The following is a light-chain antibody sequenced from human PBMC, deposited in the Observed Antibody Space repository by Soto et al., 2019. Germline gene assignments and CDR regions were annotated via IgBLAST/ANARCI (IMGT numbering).Light chain of an antibody. Sequence: EIVLTQSPGTLSLSPGESDTLSCVASQTVSSNYLAWYQQKPGQAPRLLIYATSTRSTDVPDRFSGSGSGTDFTLTSSGLEPEDFAMYYCQQYGSSPKTFGQGTKVDIK. CDR3: QQYGSSPKT. CDR2: ATS. V-gene: IGKV3-20*01. CDR1: QTVSSNY. J-gene: IGKJ1*01.